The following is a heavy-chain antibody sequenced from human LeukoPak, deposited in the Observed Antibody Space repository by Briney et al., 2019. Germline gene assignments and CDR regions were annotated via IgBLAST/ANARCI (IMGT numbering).Heavy chain of an antibody. CDR2: INHSGTT. D-gene: IGHD3-16*02. Sequence: SETLSLTCAVYGGTFSGYYWNWIRQPPGEGLEWIGEINHSGTTNYNPSLKTRVTISVDTSKNQFSLKVGSVTAGDTAVYYCARSYDYVWGSYRYTPAFDYWGQGNLVTVSS. CDR1: GGTFSGYY. CDR3: ARSYDYVWGSYRYTPAFDY. J-gene: IGHJ4*02. V-gene: IGHV4-34*01.